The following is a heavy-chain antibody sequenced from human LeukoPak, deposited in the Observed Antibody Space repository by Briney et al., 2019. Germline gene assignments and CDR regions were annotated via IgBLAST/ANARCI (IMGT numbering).Heavy chain of an antibody. CDR3: ATQHTAMVTGRESSFDY. J-gene: IGHJ4*02. CDR1: GGTFSRYA. CDR2: IIPIFGIA. D-gene: IGHD5-18*01. Sequence: GASVNVSCKASGGTFSRYAISWVGQAPGEGGEGMGGIIPIFGIANYAQKFQGRGTINADKTKRTAYIEERRLRSEDTAVYYCATQHTAMVTGRESSFDYSGQGTLVTVSS. V-gene: IGHV1-69*17.